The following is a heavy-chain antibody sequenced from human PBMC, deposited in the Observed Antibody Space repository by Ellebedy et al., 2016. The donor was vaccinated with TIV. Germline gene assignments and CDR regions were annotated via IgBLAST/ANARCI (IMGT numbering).Heavy chain of an antibody. Sequence: GESLKISCAASGFTFSSYWMHWVRQAPGKGLEWIARITEYGDTPFYADSVRGRFIISRDNTKNTVFLQMNSLRAEDTAHYYCVRDLREYDWWGQGALVTVSS. CDR1: GFTFSSYW. D-gene: IGHD2/OR15-2a*01. CDR3: VRDLREYDW. CDR2: ITEYGDTP. J-gene: IGHJ4*02. V-gene: IGHV3-74*01.